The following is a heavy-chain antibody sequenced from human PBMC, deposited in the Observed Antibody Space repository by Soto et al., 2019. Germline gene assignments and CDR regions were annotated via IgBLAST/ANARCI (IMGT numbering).Heavy chain of an antibody. V-gene: IGHV3-21*01. J-gene: IGHJ4*02. CDR1: GFTFSSYS. CDR2: ISSSSSYI. D-gene: IGHD2-2*01. CDR3: ARFPVVVPAAIGRASTYYFDY. Sequence: GGSLRLSCAASGFTFSSYSMNWVRQAPGKGLEWVSSISSSSSYIYYADSVKGRFTISRDNAKNSLYLQMNSLRAEDTAVYYCARFPVVVPAAIGRASTYYFDYWGQGTLVTVSS.